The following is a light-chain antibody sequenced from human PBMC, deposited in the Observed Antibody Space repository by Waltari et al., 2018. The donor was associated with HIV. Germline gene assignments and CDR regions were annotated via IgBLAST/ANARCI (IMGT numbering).Light chain of an antibody. CDR2: DVS. CDR3: CSYAGSYTWG. CDR1: SSDVGGYNY. V-gene: IGLV2-11*01. J-gene: IGLJ2*01. Sequence: QSALTQPRSVSGSPGQSVTISCTGTSSDVGGYNYVSWYQQHPGKAPKLMIYDVSKRPSGVPDRFSGSKSGNTASLTISGLQAEDEADYYCCSYAGSYTWGVGGGTKLTVL.